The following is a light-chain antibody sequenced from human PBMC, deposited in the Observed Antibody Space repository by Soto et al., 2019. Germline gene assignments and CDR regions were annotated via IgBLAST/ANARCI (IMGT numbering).Light chain of an antibody. CDR1: SSNIGSNT. V-gene: IGLV1-44*01. J-gene: IGLJ2*01. CDR2: GNN. CDR3: ATWDDSLNGHVV. Sequence: QSVLTQPLSASGTPGQRVTISCSGSSSNIGSNTVNWYQQFPGTAPKLLMYGNNQRPSGVPDRFSGSKSGTSASLAISGLQSEDEADYHCATWDDSLNGHVVFGGGTKLTVL.